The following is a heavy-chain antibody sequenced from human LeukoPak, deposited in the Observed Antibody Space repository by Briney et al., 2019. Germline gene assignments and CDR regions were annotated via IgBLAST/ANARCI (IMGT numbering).Heavy chain of an antibody. D-gene: IGHD3-10*01. CDR1: GATISSYC. Sequence: SETLSLTCTVSGATISSYCWSWLRQPPGKGLEWIAFLYYNGSPNYNPSLKSRVTVSADSSKNQFSLKLSSVTAADTAVYYCARDPGYGSGTNYYYGMDVWGQGTTVTVSS. CDR3: ARDPGYGSGTNYYYGMDV. V-gene: IGHV4-59*01. CDR2: LYYNGSP. J-gene: IGHJ6*02.